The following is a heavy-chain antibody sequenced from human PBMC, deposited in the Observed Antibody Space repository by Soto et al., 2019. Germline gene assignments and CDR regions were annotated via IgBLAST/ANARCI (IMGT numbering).Heavy chain of an antibody. CDR3: ARGTSWSGMDV. J-gene: IGHJ6*02. CDR1: VGLISIFW. D-gene: IGHD2-2*01. Sequence: SETLCLPCTVSVGLISIFWWSWIRQPPGKGLEWIGYIYFSGSTNYNPSLKSRVSISVDTSKNQFSLNLSSVTAADTAVYYCARGTSWSGMDVWGQGTTVTVSS. CDR2: IYFSGST. V-gene: IGHV4-59*01.